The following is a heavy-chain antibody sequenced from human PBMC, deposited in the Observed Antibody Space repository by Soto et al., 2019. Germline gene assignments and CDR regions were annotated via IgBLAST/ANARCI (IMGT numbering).Heavy chain of an antibody. CDR1: GFSLSTSRVG. CDR2: IYWDDDR. V-gene: IGHV2-5*02. Sequence: ESGPTLVNPTQTLTLTCSFSGFSLSTSRVGVAWIRQPPGKALEWLAIIYWDDDRRYSPSLKTRLAITKDTPKNQVVLTMTNLDPGDTATYYCAHIMITWGGGSALDAFDIWGQGTMVTVSS. CDR3: AHIMITWGGGSALDAFDI. D-gene: IGHD3-16*01. J-gene: IGHJ3*02.